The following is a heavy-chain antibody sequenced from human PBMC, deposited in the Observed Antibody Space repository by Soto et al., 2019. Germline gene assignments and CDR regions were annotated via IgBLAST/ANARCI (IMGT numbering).Heavy chain of an antibody. J-gene: IGHJ4*02. Sequence: GESLKISCKGSGYSFTSYWISWVRQMPGKGLEWMGRIDPSDSYTNYSPSFQGHVTISADKSISTAYLQWSSLKASDTAMYYCARTYYYDSSGYDLFTLDYWGQGTLVTVSS. V-gene: IGHV5-10-1*01. CDR3: ARTYYYDSSGYDLFTLDY. CDR2: IDPSDSYT. CDR1: GYSFTSYW. D-gene: IGHD3-22*01.